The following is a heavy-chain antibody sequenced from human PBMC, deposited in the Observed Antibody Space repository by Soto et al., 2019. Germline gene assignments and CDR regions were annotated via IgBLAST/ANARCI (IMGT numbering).Heavy chain of an antibody. CDR2: ILYDGLNK. CDR1: GFTFSSYA. V-gene: IGHV3-30-3*01. Sequence: QVQLVESGGRVVQPGRSLRLSCAASGFTFSSYAMHWVRQAPGKGLQWVAVILYDGLNKNYAASVKGRFTISRDNSKNTLYLQMNSLGTEDTAVYYCARDGSYSNLDYWGQGTLVTVSS. CDR3: ARDGSYSNLDY. D-gene: IGHD4-4*01. J-gene: IGHJ4*02.